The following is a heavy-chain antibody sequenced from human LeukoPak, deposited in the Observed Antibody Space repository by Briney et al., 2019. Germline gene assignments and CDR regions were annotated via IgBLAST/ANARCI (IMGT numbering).Heavy chain of an antibody. D-gene: IGHD3-10*01. CDR3: ARDGSGVWFDY. Sequence: GASVKVSCKASGYSFISYGMSWVRQAPGQGLEWMGWISGYNGKTNYAQKLQGRVTLTTDTSTSTAYMELRSLRSDDTAIYYCARDGSGVWFDYWGQGTLVTVSS. V-gene: IGHV1-18*01. CDR2: ISGYNGKT. J-gene: IGHJ4*02. CDR1: GYSFISYG.